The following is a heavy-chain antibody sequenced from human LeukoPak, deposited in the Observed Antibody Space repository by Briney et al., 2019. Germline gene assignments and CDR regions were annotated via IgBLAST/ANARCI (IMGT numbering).Heavy chain of an antibody. CDR2: MYHSGST. V-gene: IGHV4-38-2*02. J-gene: IGHJ4*02. CDR3: VMTTVVTNDPYFDY. D-gene: IGHD4-23*01. Sequence: SETLSLTCIVSGYSMSSGYYWGWIRQPPGKRLEWIGSMYHSGSTYYNPSLKSRVTISVDTAKNQFSLKLSSVTAADTALYYCVMTTVVTNDPYFDYWGRGTLVTVSS. CDR1: GYSMSSGYY.